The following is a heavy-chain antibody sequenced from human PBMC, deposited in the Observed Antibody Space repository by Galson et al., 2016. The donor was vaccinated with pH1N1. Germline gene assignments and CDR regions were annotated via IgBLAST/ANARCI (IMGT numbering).Heavy chain of an antibody. Sequence: SLRLSCAASGFSFSETAMHWVRQASGKGLEWIGRIRSKANNFATAYAASLKGRFTISRDDSNNMAYLQMSSLKADDTAVYFCTRQGPMVRGVARWLDYWGQGTLVTVSS. D-gene: IGHD3-10*01. CDR3: TRQGPMVRGVARWLDY. J-gene: IGHJ4*02. CDR2: IRSKANNFAT. V-gene: IGHV3-73*01. CDR1: GFSFSETA.